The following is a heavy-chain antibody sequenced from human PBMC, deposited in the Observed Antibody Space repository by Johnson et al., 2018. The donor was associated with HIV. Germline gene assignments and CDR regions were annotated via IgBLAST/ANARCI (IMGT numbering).Heavy chain of an antibody. Sequence: MQLVESGGGLVHPGGSLRLSCAASGFTVSTNYMSWVRQAPGKGLELVSLIYTGGSTFYADSVKGRFTISRDNSKNALYLQMNSLRAEDTAVYYCARVRVGAFDIWGQGTVVTVSS. CDR2: IYTGGST. V-gene: IGHV3-66*02. CDR1: GFTVSTNY. CDR3: ARVRVGAFDI. D-gene: IGHD1-26*01. J-gene: IGHJ3*02.